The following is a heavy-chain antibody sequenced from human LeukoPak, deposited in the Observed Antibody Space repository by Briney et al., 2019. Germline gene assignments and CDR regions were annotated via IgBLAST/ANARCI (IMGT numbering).Heavy chain of an antibody. CDR3: AKDRSPSSSAWD. D-gene: IGHD6-13*01. Sequence: GGSLRLSWAAFVFTFSSYVMTWGRQAPGEGLGWVSTISGTGNSKYYADSVKGRFTISRDNSKHTLYLQMNSQRADDTVIYNCAKDRSPSSSAWDWGQGTLVTVSS. V-gene: IGHV3-23*01. J-gene: IGHJ4*02. CDR2: ISGTGNSK. CDR1: VFTFSSYV.